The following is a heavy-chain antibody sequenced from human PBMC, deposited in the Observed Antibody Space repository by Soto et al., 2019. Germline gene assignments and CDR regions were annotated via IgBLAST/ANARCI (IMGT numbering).Heavy chain of an antibody. CDR2: IYYSGST. CDR1: GGSISSGGYY. V-gene: IGHV4-31*03. Sequence: PSETLSLTCTVSGGSISSGGYYWSWIRQHPGKGLEWIGYIYYSGSTYYNPSLKSRVTISVDTSKNQFSLKLSSVTAADTAVYYCALSSIAACGFDYWGQGTQVTVSS. CDR3: ALSSIAACGFDY. D-gene: IGHD6-6*01. J-gene: IGHJ4*02.